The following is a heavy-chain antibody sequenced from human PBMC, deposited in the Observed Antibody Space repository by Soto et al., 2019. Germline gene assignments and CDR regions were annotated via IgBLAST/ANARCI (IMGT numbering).Heavy chain of an antibody. Sequence: ASVKVSCKASGYTFTGYYVHWVRQAPGQGLEWMGWINPNSGGTNYAQKFQGRVTMTRDTSMSTVYMELSSLRSEDTAVYYCARTIQDSSGWYAFDIWGQGTMVTVSS. CDR1: GYTFTGYY. CDR2: INPNSGGT. J-gene: IGHJ3*02. D-gene: IGHD6-19*01. CDR3: ARTIQDSSGWYAFDI. V-gene: IGHV1-2*02.